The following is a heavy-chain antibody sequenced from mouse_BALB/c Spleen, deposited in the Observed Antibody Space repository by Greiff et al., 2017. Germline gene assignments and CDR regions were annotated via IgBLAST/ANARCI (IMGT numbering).Heavy chain of an antibody. D-gene: IGHD1-1*01. CDR2: INPSNGGT. J-gene: IGHJ3*01. CDR3: TRSPINYYGSPAWFAY. V-gene: IGHV1S81*02. CDR1: GYTFTSYY. Sequence: QVQLQQSGAELVKPGASVKLSCKASGYTFTSYYMYWVKQRPGQGLEWIGEINPSNGGTNFNEKFKSKATLTVDKSSSTAYMQLSSLTSEDSAVYYCTRSPINYYGSPAWFAYWGQGTLVTVSA.